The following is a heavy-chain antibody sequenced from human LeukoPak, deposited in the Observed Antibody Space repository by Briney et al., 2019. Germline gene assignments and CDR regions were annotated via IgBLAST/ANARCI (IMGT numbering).Heavy chain of an antibody. CDR2: ISSSSSYI. D-gene: IGHD5-24*01. CDR1: GFTFSSYS. CDR3: ARGFRVEMATIAY. Sequence: GGSLRLSCAASGFTFSSYSMNWVRQAPGKGLEGVSSISSSSSYIYYADSVKGRFTISRDNAKNSLYLQMNSLRAEDTAVYYCARGFRVEMATIAYWGQGTLVTVSS. V-gene: IGHV3-21*01. J-gene: IGHJ4*02.